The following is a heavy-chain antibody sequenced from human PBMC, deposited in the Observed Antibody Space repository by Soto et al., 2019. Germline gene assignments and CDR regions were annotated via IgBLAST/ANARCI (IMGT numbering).Heavy chain of an antibody. V-gene: IGHV2-5*04. Sequence: QITLRESGHTLVSTTQPLKMTCTFSGFSLTTRGVGMGWIRQPPVKALEWIAFIYWYADKRHTSSLNNRLTSTGEYAAYQVVPYLSDIDPVDMVTFYSVHIRLAVLLSKFWGRGTMGSVSS. CDR2: IYWYADK. J-gene: IGHJ4*02. CDR1: GFSLTTRGVG. CDR3: VHIRLAVLLSKF. D-gene: IGHD1-20*01.